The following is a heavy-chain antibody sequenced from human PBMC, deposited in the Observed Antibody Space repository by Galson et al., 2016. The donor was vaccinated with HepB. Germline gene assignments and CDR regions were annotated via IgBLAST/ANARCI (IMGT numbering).Heavy chain of an antibody. D-gene: IGHD4-17*01. V-gene: IGHV1-2*04. J-gene: IGHJ3*02. Sequence: SVKVSCKASGYIFAGYYIHWVRQAPGQGLEWMGWINPHDGGTKFAQKFQGWVNMTRDTSISTAYMDLSRLKSDDTAVYYCARDKGSAASYGDFDIRGQGTMVTVSS. CDR2: INPHDGGT. CDR1: GYIFAGYY. CDR3: ARDKGSAASYGDFDI.